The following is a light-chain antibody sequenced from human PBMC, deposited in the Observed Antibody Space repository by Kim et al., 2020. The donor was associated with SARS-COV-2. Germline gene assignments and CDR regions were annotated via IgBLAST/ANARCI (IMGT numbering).Light chain of an antibody. Sequence: DIQLTQSPSFLSASVGDRVTITCRASQGISSYLAWYQQKPGKAPKLLIYAASTLQTGVPSGFSGSGSGTEFTLTITSLQTEDFATYYCQQLNTYPFTFGPATKVDIK. CDR2: AAS. V-gene: IGKV1-9*01. J-gene: IGKJ3*01. CDR3: QQLNTYPFT. CDR1: QGISSY.